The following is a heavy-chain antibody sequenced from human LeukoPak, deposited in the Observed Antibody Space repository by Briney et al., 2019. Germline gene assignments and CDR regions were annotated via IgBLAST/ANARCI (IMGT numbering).Heavy chain of an antibody. Sequence: WASVKVSCKASGYTFTSYGFSWVRQAPGQGLEWMGWISAYNGNTNYAQKFQGRVTMTTDTSTCTAYMELRSLRSDDTAVFYCARGHRTAAYDGSGSDYWGQGTLVTVSS. D-gene: IGHD3-22*01. CDR1: GYTFTSYG. CDR3: ARGHRTAAYDGSGSDY. V-gene: IGHV1-18*01. J-gene: IGHJ4*02. CDR2: ISAYNGNT.